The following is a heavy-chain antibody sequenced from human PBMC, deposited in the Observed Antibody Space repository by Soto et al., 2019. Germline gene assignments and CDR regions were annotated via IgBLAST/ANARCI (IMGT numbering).Heavy chain of an antibody. CDR1: GGTFSSYA. CDR2: IIPIFGTA. J-gene: IGHJ4*02. CDR3: ASQGLDYGGNYSFDY. V-gene: IGHV1-69*01. Sequence: QVQLVQSGAEVKKPGSSVKVSCKASGGTFSSYAISWVRQAPGQGLEWMGGIIPIFGTANYAQKFQGRVTITADESTRTAYMALSSLRSEDTAVYYCASQGLDYGGNYSFDYRGQGTLVTVSS. D-gene: IGHD4-17*01.